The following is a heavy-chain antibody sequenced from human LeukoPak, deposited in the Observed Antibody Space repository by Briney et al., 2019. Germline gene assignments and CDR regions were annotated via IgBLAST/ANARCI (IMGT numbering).Heavy chain of an antibody. CDR2: IYYSGST. V-gene: IGHV4-39*07. Sequence: SETLSLTCTVSGGSISSSSYYWGWIRQPPGKGLEWIGSIYYSGSTYYNPSLKSRVTISVDTSKNQFSLKLSSVTAADTAVYYCAPGYGYYDFWSGYFSNWFDPWGQGTLVTVSS. D-gene: IGHD3-3*01. CDR1: GGSISSSSYY. J-gene: IGHJ5*02. CDR3: APGYGYYDFWSGYFSNWFDP.